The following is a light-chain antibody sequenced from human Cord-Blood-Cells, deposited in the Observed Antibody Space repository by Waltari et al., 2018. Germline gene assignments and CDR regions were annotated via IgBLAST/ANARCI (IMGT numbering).Light chain of an antibody. CDR2: DVS. Sequence: GTSSDVGGYNYVSWYQQHPGKAPKLMIYDVSNRPSGVSNRFSGSKYGNTASLTISGLQAEDEADYYCSSYTSSSTVVFGGGTKLTVL. J-gene: IGLJ2*01. V-gene: IGLV2-14*04. CDR3: SSYTSSSTVV. CDR1: SSDVGGYNY.